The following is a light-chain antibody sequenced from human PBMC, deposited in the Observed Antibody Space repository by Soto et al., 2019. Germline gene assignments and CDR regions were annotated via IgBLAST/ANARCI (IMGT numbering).Light chain of an antibody. V-gene: IGKV3-20*01. CDR3: QQYSTLPHT. Sequence: ESVLTQSPGTLSLSPGERATLSCRASQSVTNRYFAWYQQRPGQAPRLLIYGISNRATGIPDRFSGSGSGTDFTLTISRLEPEDFVVYYCQQYSTLPHTFGQGTNLEVK. CDR2: GIS. J-gene: IGKJ2*01. CDR1: QSVTNRY.